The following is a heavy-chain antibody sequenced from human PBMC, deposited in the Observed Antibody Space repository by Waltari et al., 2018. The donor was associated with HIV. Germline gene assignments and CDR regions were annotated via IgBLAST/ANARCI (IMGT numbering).Heavy chain of an antibody. CDR1: GFAFSSYA. CDR3: ARDPQYCSSTSCSYYFDY. J-gene: IGHJ4*02. CDR2: ISYDGSNK. D-gene: IGHD2-2*01. V-gene: IGHV3-30-3*01. Sequence: QVQLVESGGGVVQPGRSLRLSCAASGFAFSSYAMPWVRQAPGKGLGWVAVISYDGSNKYYADSVKGRFTISRDNSKNTLYLQMNSLRAEDTAVYYCARDPQYCSSTSCSYYFDYWGQGTLVTVSS.